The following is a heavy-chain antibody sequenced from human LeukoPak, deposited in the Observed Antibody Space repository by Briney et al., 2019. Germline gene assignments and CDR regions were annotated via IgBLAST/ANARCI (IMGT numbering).Heavy chain of an antibody. CDR3: ARGYSNLHDDSSGYYIDY. CDR2: IYSGDNT. D-gene: IGHD3-22*01. J-gene: IGHJ4*02. CDR1: GFTFSSYS. Sequence: PGGSLRLSCAASGFTFSSYSMSWVRQAPGRGLEWVSVIYSGDNTYYADSVKGRFTISRDNSKNTLYLQMNSLRAEDTAVYYCARGYSNLHDDSSGYYIDYWGQGTLVTVSS. V-gene: IGHV3-53*01.